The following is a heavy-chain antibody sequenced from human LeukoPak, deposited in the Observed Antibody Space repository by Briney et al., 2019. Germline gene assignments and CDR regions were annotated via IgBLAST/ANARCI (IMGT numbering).Heavy chain of an antibody. CDR1: GGSISSGGYY. CDR3: ARGSPTAI. Sequence: SETLSLTCTVSGGSISSGGYYWSWIRQPPGKGLEWIGYIYHSGSTYYNPSLKSRVTISVDRSKNQFSLKLSSVTAADTAVYYCARGSPTAIWGQGTLVTVSS. CDR2: IYHSGST. V-gene: IGHV4-30-2*01. J-gene: IGHJ1*01. D-gene: IGHD4-17*01.